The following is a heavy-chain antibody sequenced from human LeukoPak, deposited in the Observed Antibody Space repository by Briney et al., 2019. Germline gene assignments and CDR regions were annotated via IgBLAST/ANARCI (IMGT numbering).Heavy chain of an antibody. CDR3: ASGKGVWSPLYYYGMDV. J-gene: IGHJ6*02. V-gene: IGHV4-30-2*01. D-gene: IGHD2-21*01. Sequence: SQTLSLTCTVSGGSISSGGYYWSWIRQPPGKGLEWVGYIYHSGSTYYNPSLKSRVTISVDRSKNQFSLKLSSVTAADTAVYYCASGKGVWSPLYYYGMDVWGQGTTVTVSS. CDR2: IYHSGST. CDR1: GGSISSGGYY.